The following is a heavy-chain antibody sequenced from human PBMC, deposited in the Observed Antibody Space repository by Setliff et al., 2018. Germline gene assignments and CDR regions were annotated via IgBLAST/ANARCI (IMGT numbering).Heavy chain of an antibody. CDR3: ARAQSWSGGPYYFDN. J-gene: IGHJ4*02. V-gene: IGHV1-69*01. CDR2: IIPVFGTA. CDR1: GGTFSSYA. D-gene: IGHD3-3*01. Sequence: KVSCKASGGTFSSYAISWVRQAPGQGFEWMGGIIPVFGTADYAQKFQGRVTITADESTTTFYMEVSSLRSDDTAVYYCARAQSWSGGPYYFDNWGQGTLVTVSS.